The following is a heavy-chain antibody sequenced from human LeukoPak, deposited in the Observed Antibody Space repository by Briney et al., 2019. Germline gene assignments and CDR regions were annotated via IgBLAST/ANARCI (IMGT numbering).Heavy chain of an antibody. V-gene: IGHV3-9*01. Sequence: GGSLRLSCAASGFTFGDYAMHWVRQVPGKGLELVSGMSWNSGSTRYAGSVKGRFTMSSDNTKTSIHLQMTSLTPDDKALYYCVRGNFGPAQWFDPWGQGTLVTVSS. CDR3: VRGNFGPAQWFDP. J-gene: IGHJ5*02. CDR1: GFTFGDYA. CDR2: MSWNSGST. D-gene: IGHD3/OR15-3a*01.